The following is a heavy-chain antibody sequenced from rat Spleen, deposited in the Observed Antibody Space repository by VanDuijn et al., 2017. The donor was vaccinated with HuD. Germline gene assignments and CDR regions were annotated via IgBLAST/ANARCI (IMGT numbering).Heavy chain of an antibody. J-gene: IGHJ2*01. CDR3: ASQYYYDGYYRDY. CDR1: GFSLSNYG. CDR2: IWGNGNT. V-gene: IGHV2S61*01. Sequence: QVQLKESGPGLVKPSLTLSLTCTVSGFSLSNYGVFWVRQPPGKGLEWMGVIWGNGNTNYKSTLTSRLSISRDTSKSQVFLKMNNLQTEDTAMYFCASQYYYDGYYRDYWGQGVMVTVSS. D-gene: IGHD1-12*03.